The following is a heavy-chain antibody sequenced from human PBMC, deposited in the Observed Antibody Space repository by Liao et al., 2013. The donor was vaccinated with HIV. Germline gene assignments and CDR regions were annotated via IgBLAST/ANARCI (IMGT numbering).Heavy chain of an antibody. CDR2: IYAAEST. CDR3: AREEEATSGWFDP. D-gene: IGHD5-12*01. V-gene: IGHV4-4*07. CDR1: GGSISSYY. Sequence: QVQLQESGPGLVKPSETLSLTCTVSGGSISSYYWSWIRQPAGKGLEWLGRIYAAESTKYNPSLKSRVTISADTTNNQFSLKLSSVTAADTAVYYCAREEEATSGWFDPWGRGTLVTVSS. J-gene: IGHJ5*02.